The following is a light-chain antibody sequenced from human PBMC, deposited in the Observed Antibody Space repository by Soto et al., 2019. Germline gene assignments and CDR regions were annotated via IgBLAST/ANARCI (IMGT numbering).Light chain of an antibody. J-gene: IGLJ1*01. V-gene: IGLV2-14*03. Sequence: QSALTQPASVSGSPGQSITISCTGTSSDVGGYNYVSWYQQHPGKAPKLMIYDVTNRPSGVSNRFSGSKSGNTASLTISGLQAEDEGDSYCSSYTRSNTYVFGTGTKVTVL. CDR3: SSYTRSNTYV. CDR1: SSDVGGYNY. CDR2: DVT.